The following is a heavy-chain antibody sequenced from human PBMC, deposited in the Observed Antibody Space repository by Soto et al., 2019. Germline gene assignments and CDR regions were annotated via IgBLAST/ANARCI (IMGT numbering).Heavy chain of an antibody. CDR1: GFTFSSYS. D-gene: IGHD3-22*01. CDR3: ARDLAYYDSSGYLYLDY. V-gene: IGHV3-21*01. CDR2: ISSSSSYI. Sequence: GGSLRLSCAASGFTFSSYSMNWVRQAPGKGLEWVSSISSSSSYIYYADSVKGRFTISRDNAKNSLYLQMNSLRAEDTAVYYCARDLAYYDSSGYLYLDYWGPGTLVTVSS. J-gene: IGHJ4*02.